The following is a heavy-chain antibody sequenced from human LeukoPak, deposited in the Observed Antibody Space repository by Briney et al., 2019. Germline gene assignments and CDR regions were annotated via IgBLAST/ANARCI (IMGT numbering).Heavy chain of an antibody. D-gene: IGHD3-22*01. CDR3: ARDRYYDTSGFLDY. V-gene: IGHV3-20*04. J-gene: IGHJ4*02. Sequence: PGGSLTLSCAGSGFTFDYYGMTWVRQAPGKGLEWVSGINWNGGSTDYADSVNGRFTISRDNAKNSLYLQMNSLRAEDTALYYCARDRYYDTSGFLDYWGQGTLVTVSS. CDR2: INWNGGST. CDR1: GFTFDYYG.